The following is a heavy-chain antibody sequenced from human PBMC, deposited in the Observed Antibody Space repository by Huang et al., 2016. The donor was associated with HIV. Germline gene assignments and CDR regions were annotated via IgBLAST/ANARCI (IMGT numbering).Heavy chain of an antibody. CDR2: VTHGGST. V-gene: IGHV4-34*01. Sequence: QVQLYQWGAGPLRPSETLSLTCGVSGGSLHGYYWNWLRPAPGRGRDWIGEVTHGGSTKFNPSRTSRVTISVDTSKIQFSLNLTSVTATDTADYYCATSRSGSGWFLDIWGRGTLVSVS. CDR1: GGSLHGYY. J-gene: IGHJ2*01. D-gene: IGHD6-19*01. CDR3: ATSRSGSGWFLDI.